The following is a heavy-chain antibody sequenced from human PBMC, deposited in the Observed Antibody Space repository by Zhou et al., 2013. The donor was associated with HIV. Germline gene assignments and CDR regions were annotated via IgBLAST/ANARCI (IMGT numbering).Heavy chain of an antibody. CDR1: GYTFTGYY. CDR2: INPNSGGT. Sequence: QVQLVQSGAEVKKPGSSVKVSCKTSGYTFTGYYMHWVRQAPGQGLEWMGWINPNSGGTNYAQKFQGRVTMTRDTSISTAYMELSRLRSDDTAVYYCARSQEPYCSGGSCYSWWFDPWGQGTPVTVSS. J-gene: IGHJ5*02. CDR3: ARSQEPYCSGGSCYSWWFDP. D-gene: IGHD2-15*01. V-gene: IGHV1-2*02.